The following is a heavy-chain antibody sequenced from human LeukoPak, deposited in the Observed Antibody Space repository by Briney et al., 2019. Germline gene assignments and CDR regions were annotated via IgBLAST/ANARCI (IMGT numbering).Heavy chain of an antibody. J-gene: IGHJ6*02. V-gene: IGHV1-18*01. D-gene: IGHD1-26*01. CDR2: ITAYNGNT. Sequence: VASVKVSCKASGYTSTTYGISWVRQAPGQGLEWMEWITAYNGNTNYAQKVQGRVTMTTDTSTSTAYMELRSLRSDDTAVYYCARDVIGANTSEIYDYGMDVWGQRTTVTVSS. CDR3: ARDVIGANTSEIYDYGMDV. CDR1: GYTSTTYG.